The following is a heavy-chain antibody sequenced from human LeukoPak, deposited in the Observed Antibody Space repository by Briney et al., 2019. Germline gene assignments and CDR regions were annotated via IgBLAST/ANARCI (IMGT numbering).Heavy chain of an antibody. Sequence: SETLSLTCTVSGDSISSYYWIWIRQPPGKGLEWIGYIYYTGSTNYSPSLKSRVTISVDTSKNQFSLKLNSVTAADTAVYYCARDRLTGRYGMDVWGQGTTVTVSS. CDR3: ARDRLTGRYGMDV. CDR2: IYYTGST. V-gene: IGHV4-59*01. CDR1: GDSISSYY. J-gene: IGHJ6*02. D-gene: IGHD1-14*01.